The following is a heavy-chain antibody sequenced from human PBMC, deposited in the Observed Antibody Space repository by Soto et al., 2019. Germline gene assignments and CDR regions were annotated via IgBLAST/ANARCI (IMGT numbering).Heavy chain of an antibody. CDR1: GYLFTTYA. J-gene: IGHJ5*02. V-gene: IGHV1-3*01. CDR3: ALGRGRNFLDYFDP. CDR2: INAGNGNT. D-gene: IGHD4-17*01. Sequence: AAVKVTCKASGYLFTTYAIHWVRQAPGQTPEWMGWINAGNGNTKFTEKFHRRVTITTDRSASTAYMELASLSSEDTAVYYCALGRGRNFLDYFDPWGQGNLVTVSS.